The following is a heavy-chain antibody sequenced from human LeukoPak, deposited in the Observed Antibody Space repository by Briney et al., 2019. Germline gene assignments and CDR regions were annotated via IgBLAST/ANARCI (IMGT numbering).Heavy chain of an antibody. CDR2: IKEDGREK. D-gene: IGHD1-26*01. Sequence: GGSLRLSXVASRFSFSSHWMTWVRQAPGKGLEWVANIKEDGREKYYADSVKGRFTISRDSAKNSLYLQMNSLRGEDTAVYYCAKTIVGSNVFDIWGQGTLVTVSS. V-gene: IGHV3-7*01. CDR3: AKTIVGSNVFDI. J-gene: IGHJ3*02. CDR1: RFSFSSHW.